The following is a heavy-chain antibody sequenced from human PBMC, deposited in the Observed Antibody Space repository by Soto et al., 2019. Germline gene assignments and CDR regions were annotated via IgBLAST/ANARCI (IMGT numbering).Heavy chain of an antibody. Sequence: QVHLVQSGPEVKKPGASVKVSCKASGYTFNTYGITWVRQAPGQGLEWMAWINAYNGNRIYAQNFQDRVTVTTYTHTSGACLELTSLTSAATDVYFYQKGRGRVADIWGLGTMVTVSS. V-gene: IGHV1-18*01. CDR1: GYTFNTYG. CDR3: QKGRGRVADI. CDR2: INAYNGNR. J-gene: IGHJ3*02. D-gene: IGHD3-10*01.